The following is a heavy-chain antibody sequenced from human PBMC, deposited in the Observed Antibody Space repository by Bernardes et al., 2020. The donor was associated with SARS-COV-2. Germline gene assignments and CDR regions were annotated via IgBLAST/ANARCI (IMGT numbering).Heavy chain of an antibody. V-gene: IGHV1-18*01. CDR2: ISAYNGNT. J-gene: IGHJ6*02. CDR1: GYTFTSTG. CDR3: ARGPIVSSSWSGSYYYYGMDV. D-gene: IGHD6-13*01. Sequence: ASVKVSCKASGYTFTSTGISWVRQAPGQGLEWMGWISAYNGNTKYSQKFQGRVTITRDTSASTAYMELSSLRSEDTAVYYCARGPIVSSSWSGSYYYYGMDVWGQGTTVTVSS.